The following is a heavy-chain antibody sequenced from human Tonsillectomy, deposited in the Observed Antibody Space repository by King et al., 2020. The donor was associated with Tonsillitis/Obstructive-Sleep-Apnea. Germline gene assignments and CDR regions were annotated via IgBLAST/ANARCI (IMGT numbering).Heavy chain of an antibody. CDR1: GGSFSGYY. V-gene: IGHV4-34*01. CDR3: ARESKEWLVPYYYYYGMDV. J-gene: IGHJ6*02. CDR2: INHSGST. Sequence: HVQLQQWGAGLLKPSETLSLTRAVYGGSFSGYYWSWIRQPPGKGLEWIGEINHSGSTNYNPSLKSRVTISVDTSKNQFSLKLSSVTAADTAVYYCARESKEWLVPYYYYYGMDVWGQGTTVTVSS. D-gene: IGHD6-19*01.